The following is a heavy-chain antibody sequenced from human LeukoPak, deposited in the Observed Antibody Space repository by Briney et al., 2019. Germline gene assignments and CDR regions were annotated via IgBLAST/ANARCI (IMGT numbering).Heavy chain of an antibody. CDR1: GGSISSSSYY. CDR2: IYYSGST. CDR3: AREGYYDSSGQGLFDY. V-gene: IGHV4-39*07. J-gene: IGHJ4*02. D-gene: IGHD3-22*01. Sequence: SETLSLTCTVSGGSISSSSYYWGWIRQPPGKGLEWIGSIYYSGSTYYNPSLKSRVTISVDTSKNQFSLKLSSVTAADTAVYYCAREGYYDSSGQGLFDYWGQGTLVTVSS.